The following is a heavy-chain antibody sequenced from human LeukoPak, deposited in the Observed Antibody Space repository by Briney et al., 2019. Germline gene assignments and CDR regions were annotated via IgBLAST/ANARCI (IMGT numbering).Heavy chain of an antibody. CDR3: ARGAAPGIRSWFDP. D-gene: IGHD6-13*01. V-gene: IGHV4-59*08. J-gene: IGHJ5*02. CDR1: GGSMSSYY. Sequence: PSGTLSLTCTVSGGSMSSYYWSWIRQPPGKGLEWIGYIYYSGSTNYNPSLKSRVTISVDTSKNQFSLKLSSVTAADTAVYYCARGAAPGIRSWFDPWGQGTLVTVSS. CDR2: IYYSGST.